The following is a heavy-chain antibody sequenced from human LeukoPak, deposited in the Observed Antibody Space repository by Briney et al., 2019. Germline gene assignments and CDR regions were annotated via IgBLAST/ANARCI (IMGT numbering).Heavy chain of an antibody. CDR3: ARHVAAAIDY. V-gene: IGHV4-39*01. D-gene: IGHD6-13*01. Sequence: SETLSLTCTVSGGSISSSSYYWGWIRQPPGKGLEWIGSICYSGSTYYNPSLKSRVTISVDTSKNQFSLKLSSVTAADTAVYYCARHVAAAIDYWGQGTLVTVSS. CDR1: GGSISSSSYY. J-gene: IGHJ4*02. CDR2: ICYSGST.